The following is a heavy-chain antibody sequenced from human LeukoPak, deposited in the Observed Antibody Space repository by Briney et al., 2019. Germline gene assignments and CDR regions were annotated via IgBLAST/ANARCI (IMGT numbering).Heavy chain of an antibody. CDR2: IYYSGST. Sequence: PPETLSLTCTVSGGSISSYYWSWIRQPPGKGLEWTGYIYYSGSTNYNPSLKSRVTISVDTSKNQFSLKLSSVTAADTAVYYCARGVFGEYPFDYWGQGTLVTVSS. CDR3: ARGVFGEYPFDY. J-gene: IGHJ4*02. V-gene: IGHV4-59*01. CDR1: GGSISSYY. D-gene: IGHD3-10*02.